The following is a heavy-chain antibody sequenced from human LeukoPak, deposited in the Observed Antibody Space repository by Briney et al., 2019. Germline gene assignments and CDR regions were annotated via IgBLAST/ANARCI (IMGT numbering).Heavy chain of an antibody. Sequence: GGSLRLSCGASGFTFDDYGMSWVRQAPGKGLEWVSGINWYGGSTGYADSVKGRFTISRDNAKNSLYLQMNSLRAEDTALYYCARARDRYYYYYYMDVWGKGTTVTVSS. CDR3: ARARDRYYYYYYMDV. CDR2: INWYGGST. V-gene: IGHV3-20*04. CDR1: GFTFDDYG. J-gene: IGHJ6*03.